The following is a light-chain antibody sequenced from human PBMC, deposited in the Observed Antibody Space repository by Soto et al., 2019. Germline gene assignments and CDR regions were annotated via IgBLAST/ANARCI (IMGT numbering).Light chain of an antibody. CDR3: QHYGRSPPSWT. CDR1: QSVSSNY. J-gene: IGKJ1*01. V-gene: IGKV3-20*01. CDR2: GAS. Sequence: EIVLTQSPGTLSLSAGERATLSCRASQSVSSNYLAWYQQTPGQPPRLLISGASSRATGIPDRFIGSGSGTDFTLTISSLEPEDFAVYYCQHYGRSPPSWTFGQGTKVEIK.